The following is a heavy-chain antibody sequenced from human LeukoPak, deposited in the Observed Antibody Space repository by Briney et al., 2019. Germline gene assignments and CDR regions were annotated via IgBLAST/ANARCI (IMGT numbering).Heavy chain of an antibody. CDR3: AKDRLADYGDYKRKALYYFDY. Sequence: PGGSLRLSCAASGFTFSSYSMNWVRQAPGKGLEWVSSISSSSSYIYYADSVKGRFTISRDNAKNSLYLQMNSLRAEDTAVYYCAKDRLADYGDYKRKALYYFDYWGQGTLVTVSS. D-gene: IGHD4-17*01. CDR1: GFTFSSYS. J-gene: IGHJ4*02. CDR2: ISSSSSYI. V-gene: IGHV3-21*04.